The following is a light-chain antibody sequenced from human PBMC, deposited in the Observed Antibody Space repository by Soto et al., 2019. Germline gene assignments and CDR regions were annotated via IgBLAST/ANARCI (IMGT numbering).Light chain of an antibody. CDR1: SSDVGGYNY. CDR3: SSYTSSSTWV. CDR2: EVS. V-gene: IGLV2-14*01. Sequence: QSVLPQPASESGSPGQSITISCTGTSSDVGGYNYVSWYQQHPGEAPKLMIYEVSNRPSGVSNRFSGSKSGNTASLTISGLQAEDEADYYCSSYTSSSTWVFGGGTKVTVL. J-gene: IGLJ3*02.